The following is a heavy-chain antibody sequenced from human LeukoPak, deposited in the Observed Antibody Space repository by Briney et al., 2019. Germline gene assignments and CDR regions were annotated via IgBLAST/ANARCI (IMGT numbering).Heavy chain of an antibody. V-gene: IGHV3-7*03. CDR1: GFTFSRHW. CDR2: IKEDGTKK. CDR3: ATPLDYYDSSGYHQGGD. J-gene: IGHJ4*02. Sequence: GGSLRLSCAASGFTFSRHWMTWVRQAPGKGLEWVANIKEDGTKKNHVDSVKGRFTISRDNAKNSLYLQMNSLRAEDTAVYYCATPLDYYDSSGYHQGGDWGQGTLVTVSS. D-gene: IGHD3-22*01.